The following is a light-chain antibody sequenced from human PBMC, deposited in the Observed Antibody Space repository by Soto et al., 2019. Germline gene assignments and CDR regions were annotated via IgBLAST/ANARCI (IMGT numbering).Light chain of an antibody. V-gene: IGKV3-15*01. J-gene: IGKJ4*01. Sequence: EIVMTQSPVTLSVSPGDRATLSCRASQSVDSNLALYQQTPGQTPKLLIYVASTRATGIPARFSGSGSGTEFTLTISSLQSEDFAVYYCQQYNVWPLTFGGGTKVEFK. CDR1: QSVDSN. CDR3: QQYNVWPLT. CDR2: VAS.